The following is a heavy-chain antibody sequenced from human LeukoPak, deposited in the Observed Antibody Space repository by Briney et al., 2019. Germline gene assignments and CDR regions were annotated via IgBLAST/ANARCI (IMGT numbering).Heavy chain of an antibody. D-gene: IGHD1-26*01. V-gene: IGHV4-39*07. J-gene: IGHJ5*02. CDR2: IYYGGST. CDR3: ARVGASRVGWFDP. CDR1: GGSISSSSYF. Sequence: SETLSLTCSVSGGSISSSSYFWGWIRQPPGKGLEWIGNIYYGGSTNIQPSLKSRVTISVDTSKNQFSLRLTSVTAADTALYYCARVGASRVGWFDPWGQGTLVTVSS.